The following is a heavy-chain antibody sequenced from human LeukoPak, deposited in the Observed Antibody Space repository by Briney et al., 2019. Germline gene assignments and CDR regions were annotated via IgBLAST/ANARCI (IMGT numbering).Heavy chain of an antibody. CDR3: ARGVARGGDFDY. D-gene: IGHD2-15*01. J-gene: IGHJ4*02. CDR1: GGTFSSYA. CDR2: IIPIFGTA. V-gene: IGHV1-69*05. Sequence: SVKISCKASGGTFSSYAISWVRQAPGQGLEWMGGIIPIFGTANYAQKFQGRVTITTDESTSTAYMELSSLRSEDTAVYYCARGVARGGDFDYWGQGTLVTVSS.